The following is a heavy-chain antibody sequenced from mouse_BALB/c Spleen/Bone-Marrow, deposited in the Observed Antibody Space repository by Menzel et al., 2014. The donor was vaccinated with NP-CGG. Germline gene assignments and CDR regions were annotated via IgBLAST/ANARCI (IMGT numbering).Heavy chain of an antibody. CDR3: VKNYYYGYVAY. J-gene: IGHJ3*01. Sequence: VQLKESGGGLVQPGGSLKLSCAASGFDFSRYWMTWVRQAPGKGLEWIGEINPDSSTINYTPSLKDKFIISRDNAKNTLYLQMSKVRSEDTALYYCVKNYYYGYVAYWGQGTLVTVSA. V-gene: IGHV4-1*02. CDR2: INPDSSTI. D-gene: IGHD1-2*01. CDR1: GFDFSRYW.